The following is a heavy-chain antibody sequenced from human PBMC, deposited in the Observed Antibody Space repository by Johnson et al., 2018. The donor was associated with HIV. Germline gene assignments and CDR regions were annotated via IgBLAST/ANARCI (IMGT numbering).Heavy chain of an antibody. Sequence: QVQLVESGGGVVQPGRSLRLSCAASGFTFSTYAMHWVRQAPGKGLEWVAVISYDGSNKYYADSVKGRFTISRDNSKNTLYLQMNSLRVEDTAVYYCARGPPFQYNFWSGYKGPFDIWGQGTMVTVSS. D-gene: IGHD3-3*01. CDR2: ISYDGSNK. J-gene: IGHJ3*02. CDR1: GFTFSTYA. CDR3: ARGPPFQYNFWSGYKGPFDI. V-gene: IGHV3-30*14.